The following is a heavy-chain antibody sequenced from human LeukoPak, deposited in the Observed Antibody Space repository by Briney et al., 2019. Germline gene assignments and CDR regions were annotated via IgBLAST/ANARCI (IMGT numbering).Heavy chain of an antibody. CDR1: GFTFSTYA. CDR3: ARGEFSGLDY. D-gene: IGHD5-12*01. V-gene: IGHV3-23*01. Sequence: GGSLRLSCAASGFTFSTYAMSWVRQAPGKGLEWVSAVRGSGSDTYYADSVKGRFTISRDNSKNTLYLQMNSLTADDTAVYYCARGEFSGLDYWGQGTLVTVSS. J-gene: IGHJ4*02. CDR2: VRGSGSDT.